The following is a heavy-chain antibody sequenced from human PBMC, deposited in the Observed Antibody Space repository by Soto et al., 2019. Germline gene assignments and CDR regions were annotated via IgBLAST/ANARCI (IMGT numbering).Heavy chain of an antibody. CDR2: FDPEDGET. Sequence: GASVKFSCKVSGYTLTELSMHWVRQAPGKGLEWMGGFDPEDGETIYAQKFQGRVTMTADTSTSTAYMELSSLRSEDTAVYYCARDVSPYYYDSSGYLNWGQGTLVTVSS. J-gene: IGHJ4*02. CDR3: ARDVSPYYYDSSGYLN. CDR1: GYTLTELS. D-gene: IGHD3-22*01. V-gene: IGHV1-24*01.